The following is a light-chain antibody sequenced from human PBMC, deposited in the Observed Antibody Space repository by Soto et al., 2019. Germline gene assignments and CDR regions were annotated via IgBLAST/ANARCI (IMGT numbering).Light chain of an antibody. J-gene: IGKJ5*01. CDR3: MKGPHWSAT. Sequence: DVVMCQYGVALPFTLGQRCSIWCGSSQSVFYSDGNTYLHWIQQRPGQSPRLLIYKVSTRESGVPDRFSGSGSGTALTLEISRVEAEDVGVDGCMKGPHWSATVGQGTHLEIK. CDR1: QSVFYSDGNTY. V-gene: IGKV2-30*01. CDR2: KVS.